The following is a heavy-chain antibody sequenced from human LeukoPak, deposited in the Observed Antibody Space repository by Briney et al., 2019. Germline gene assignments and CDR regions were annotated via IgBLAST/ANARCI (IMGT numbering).Heavy chain of an antibody. CDR2: ISGSGGST. Sequence: GGSLRLSCAASGFSFSSYAMSWVRQAPGKGLEWVSAISGSGGSTYYADSVKGRYTISRDNAKNSLYLQMNSLRDEDTAVYYCARDVAYCGGDCPHFDYWGQGSLVTVSS. V-gene: IGHV3-23*01. CDR1: GFSFSSYA. D-gene: IGHD2-21*02. CDR3: ARDVAYCGGDCPHFDY. J-gene: IGHJ4*02.